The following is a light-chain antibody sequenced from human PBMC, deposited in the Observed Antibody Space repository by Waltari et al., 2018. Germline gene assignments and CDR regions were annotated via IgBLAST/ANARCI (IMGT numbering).Light chain of an antibody. J-gene: IGLJ2*01. Sequence: QSALTQPRSVPGSPGQSLTISFSGSSSDIGPSMYVSRYQQHSGKAPRLIIYDIKKRPSGVPDRFSCSKSGNPASLTIAGLQPDDGADYFCCSYAGNSMIFGGGTMLTVL. CDR3: CSYAGNSMI. CDR2: DIK. CDR1: SSDIGPSMY. V-gene: IGLV2-11*01.